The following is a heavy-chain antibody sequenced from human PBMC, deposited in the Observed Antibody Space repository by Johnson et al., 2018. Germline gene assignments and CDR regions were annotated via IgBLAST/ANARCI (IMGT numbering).Heavy chain of an antibody. Sequence: VQLVESGGGLVEPGGSLRLSCAASGSTFTSVWMNGVRQAPGKGLEWVGRIKSKTYGATTDYAEPVKGRFTISRADSQTTLYLQMNKLETDDTAVYYCTPDDFGMIGTGEAFDIWGQGTMVTVSS. V-gene: IGHV3-15*07. CDR1: GSTFTSVW. CDR2: IKSKTYGATT. D-gene: IGHD4-17*01. J-gene: IGHJ3*02. CDR3: TPDDFGMIGTGEAFDI.